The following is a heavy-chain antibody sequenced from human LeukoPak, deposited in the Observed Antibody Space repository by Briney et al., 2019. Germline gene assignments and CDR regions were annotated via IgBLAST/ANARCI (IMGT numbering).Heavy chain of an antibody. CDR2: INHSGST. J-gene: IGHJ4*02. V-gene: IGHV4-34*01. CDR3: ARDSGAYCGGDCYPTAGNYFDY. Sequence: SETLSLTCAVYGGSFSGYYWSWIRQPPGKGLEWIGEINHSGSTNYNPSLESRVTISVDTSKNQFSLKLSSVTAADTAVYYCARDSGAYCGGDCYPTAGNYFDYWGQGTLVTVSS. D-gene: IGHD2-21*02. CDR1: GGSFSGYY.